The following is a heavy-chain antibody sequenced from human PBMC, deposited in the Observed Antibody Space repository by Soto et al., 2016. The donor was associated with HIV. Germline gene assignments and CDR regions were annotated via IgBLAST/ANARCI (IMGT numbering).Heavy chain of an antibody. CDR2: INSDGSRT. D-gene: IGHD3-9*01. J-gene: IGHJ4*02. CDR3: ARGGEYYDILTGY. CDR1: GFTFSRYW. Sequence: EVQLVESGGGLVQPGGSLRLSCAASGFTFSRYWMHWVRQAPGKGLVWVSRINSDGSRTSYADSVKDRFTISRDNAKNTLYLQMNSLRAEDTAVYYCARGGEYYDILTGYWGQGTLVTVSS. V-gene: IGHV3-74*01.